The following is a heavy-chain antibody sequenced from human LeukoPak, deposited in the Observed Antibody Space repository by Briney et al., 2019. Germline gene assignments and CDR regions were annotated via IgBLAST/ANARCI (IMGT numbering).Heavy chain of an antibody. CDR2: IYYSGST. CDR1: GGSISSYY. D-gene: IGHD1-1*01. Sequence: SETLSLTCTVSGGSISSYYWSWIRQPPGKGLEWIGYIYYSGSTNYNPSLKSRVTISVDTSKNQFSLKLSSVTAADTAVYYCATRSWNYWYFDLRGRGTLVTVSS. CDR3: ATRSWNYWYFDL. J-gene: IGHJ2*01. V-gene: IGHV4-59*01.